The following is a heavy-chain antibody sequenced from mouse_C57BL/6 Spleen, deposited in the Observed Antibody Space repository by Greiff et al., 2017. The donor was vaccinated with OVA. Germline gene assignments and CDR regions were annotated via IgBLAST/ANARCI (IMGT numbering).Heavy chain of an antibody. J-gene: IGHJ4*01. Sequence: QVQLKQPGAELVRPGSSVKLSCKASGYTFTSYWMDWVKQRPGQGLEWIGNIYPSDSETHYNQKFKDKATLTVDKSSSTAYMQLSSLTSEDSAVYYCARSRGAMDYWGQGTSVTVSS. CDR3: ARSRGAMDY. CDR1: GYTFTSYW. V-gene: IGHV1-61*01. CDR2: IYPSDSET.